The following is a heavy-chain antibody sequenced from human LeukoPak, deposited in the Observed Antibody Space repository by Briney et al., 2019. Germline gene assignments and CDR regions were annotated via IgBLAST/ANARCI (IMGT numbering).Heavy chain of an antibody. CDR2: IIPIFNTP. CDR3: ARDNPGTAVSGTGWFDP. D-gene: IGHD6-19*01. V-gene: IGHV1-69*01. CDR1: GGTFSSYA. J-gene: IGHJ5*02. Sequence: ASVKVSCKASGGTFSSYAISWVRQAPGQGLEWMGGIIPIFNTPTYAQKFHGRVTITADESTNTVYMELSSLRSDDTAVYYCARDNPGTAVSGTGWFDPWGQGTLVTVSS.